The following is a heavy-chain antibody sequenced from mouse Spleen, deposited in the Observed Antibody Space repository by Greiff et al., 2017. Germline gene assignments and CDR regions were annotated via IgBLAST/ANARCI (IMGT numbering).Heavy chain of an antibody. D-gene: IGHD1-1*01. CDR2: IDPETGGT. Sequence: QVHVKQSGAELVRPGASVTLSCKASGYTFTDYEMHWVKQTPVHGLEWIGAIDPETGGTAYNQKFKGKAILTADKSSSTAYMELRILTSEDSAVYYCTKIYAAFAYWGQGTLVTVSA. CDR3: TKIYAAFAY. J-gene: IGHJ3*01. V-gene: IGHV1-15*01. CDR1: GYTFTDYE.